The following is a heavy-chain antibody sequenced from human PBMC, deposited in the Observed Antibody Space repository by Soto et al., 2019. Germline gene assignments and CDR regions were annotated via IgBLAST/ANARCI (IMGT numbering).Heavy chain of an antibody. CDR3: ARVYPLSTYYYDRSGYSALDY. D-gene: IGHD3-22*01. J-gene: IGHJ4*02. V-gene: IGHV1-2*02. CDR2: INPNSGGT. Sequence: ASVKVSCKASGYTFTGYYMHWVRQAPGQGXEWMGWINPNSGGTNYAQKFQGRVTMTRDTSISTAYMELSRLSSDDTAVYYCARVYPLSTYYYDRSGYSALDYWGQGTLVTSPQ. CDR1: GYTFTGYY.